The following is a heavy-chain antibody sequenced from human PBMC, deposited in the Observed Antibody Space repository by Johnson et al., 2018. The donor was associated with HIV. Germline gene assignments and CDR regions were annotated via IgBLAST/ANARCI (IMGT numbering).Heavy chain of an antibody. J-gene: IGHJ3*02. CDR2: ISYDGSNK. CDR3: ARDADAFDI. Sequence: QVQLVESGGGVVQPGRSLRLSCAASGFTFSSYAMHWVRQAPGKGLEWVAVISYDGSNKYYADSVKGRFTISRDNSKNTLYLQMNSLRAGDTAVYYCARDADAFDIWGQGTMVTVSS. V-gene: IGHV3-30*14. CDR1: GFTFSSYA.